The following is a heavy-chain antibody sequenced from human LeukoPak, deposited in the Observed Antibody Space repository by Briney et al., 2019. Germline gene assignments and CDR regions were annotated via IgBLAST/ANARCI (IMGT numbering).Heavy chain of an antibody. D-gene: IGHD3-10*01. Sequence: GGSLRLSCAASGFTFSDYYMSWIRQAPGKGLEWVSYISSSSSYTNYADSVKGRFTTSRDNAKNSLYLQMNSLRAEDTAVYYCARRGQGSGSYYNRYYFDYWGQGTLVTVSS. CDR3: ARRGQGSGSYYNRYYFDY. J-gene: IGHJ4*02. V-gene: IGHV3-11*06. CDR1: GFTFSDYY. CDR2: ISSSSSYT.